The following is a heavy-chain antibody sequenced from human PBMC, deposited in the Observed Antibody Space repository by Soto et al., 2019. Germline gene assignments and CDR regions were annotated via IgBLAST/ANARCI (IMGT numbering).Heavy chain of an antibody. D-gene: IGHD3-16*01. CDR2: SSATGAGT. CDR1: GFTFSSYG. CDR3: AKGPAGGDTHRSADY. V-gene: IGHV3-23*01. Sequence: GGSLRLSCAASGFTFSSYGMTWVRQAPGKGLEWVSFSSATGAGTYYADSVKGRFTISRDNPKHTLYLQMNSLRAEDTAVYYCAKGPAGGDTHRSADYWGQGALVTVSS. J-gene: IGHJ4*02.